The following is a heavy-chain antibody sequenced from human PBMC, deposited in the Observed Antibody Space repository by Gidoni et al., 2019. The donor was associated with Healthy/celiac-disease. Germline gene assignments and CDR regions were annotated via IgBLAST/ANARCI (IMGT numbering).Heavy chain of an antibody. CDR2: IVVGSGNT. CDR1: GFTFADSA. Sequence: QMQLVQSGPEVKMPGTSVQVSFTTSGFTFADSAVQWVRQARRQRLEWIGWIVVGSGNTNYAKKCQERVTITRDMSTSTAYMELSRLRSEDTAVYYCAADPGMTEWAWGLGTMVTVSS. V-gene: IGHV1-58*01. CDR3: AADPGMTEWA. J-gene: IGHJ3*01. D-gene: IGHD1-26*01.